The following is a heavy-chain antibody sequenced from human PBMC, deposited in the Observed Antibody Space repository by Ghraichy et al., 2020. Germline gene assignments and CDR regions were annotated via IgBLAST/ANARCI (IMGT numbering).Heavy chain of an antibody. V-gene: IGHV3-7*03. Sequence: GGSLRLTCIASGFKYTDYWMTWVRQAPGKGLEWVANMKPDGRAKFYVDSVTGRFTISRDNTKNSLYLQMDSLRVEDTAVYYCARAVVGIPETLDYWGQGTLVTVFS. CDR3: ARAVVGIPETLDY. CDR1: GFKYTDYW. D-gene: IGHD3-16*02. CDR2: MKPDGRAK. J-gene: IGHJ4*02.